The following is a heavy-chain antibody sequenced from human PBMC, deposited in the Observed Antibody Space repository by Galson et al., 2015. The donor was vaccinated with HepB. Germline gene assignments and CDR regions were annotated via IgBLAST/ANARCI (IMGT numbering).Heavy chain of an antibody. J-gene: IGHJ4*02. CDR1: GYTFISYG. V-gene: IGHV1-18*04. CDR3: ARAQYSNSPPEY. D-gene: IGHD1-26*01. CDR2: ISGYNDNR. Sequence: SVKVSCKASGYTFISYGISWVRQAPGQGLEWMGWISGYNDNRNYAQKFKGRITITTDTSTSTTYMELRSLRPDDTAVYYCARAQYSNSPPEYWGQVTLVTVSS.